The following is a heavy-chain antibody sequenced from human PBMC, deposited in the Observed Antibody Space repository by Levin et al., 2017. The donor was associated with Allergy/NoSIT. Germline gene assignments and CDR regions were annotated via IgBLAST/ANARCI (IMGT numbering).Heavy chain of an antibody. CDR2: IYYSGST. CDR1: GGSISSSY. V-gene: IGHV4-59*01. CDR3: ARTNAFDI. Sequence: SQTLSLTCTVSGGSISSSYWSWIRQPPGKGLEWIGYIYYSGSTNYNPSLKSRGTISVDTSKNQFSLKLSSVTAADTAVYYCARTNAFDIWGQGTTVTVSS. J-gene: IGHJ3*02.